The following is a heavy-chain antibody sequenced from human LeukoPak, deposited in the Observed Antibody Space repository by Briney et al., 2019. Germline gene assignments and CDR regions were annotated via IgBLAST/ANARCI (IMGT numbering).Heavy chain of an antibody. CDR1: GGSISSYY. CDR2: IYYSGST. CDR3: ARHGMAGTGFDY. V-gene: IGHV4-59*08. J-gene: IGHJ4*02. Sequence: PSETLSLTCTVSGGSISSYYWSWIRQPPGKGLEWIGYIYYSGSTNYNPSFKSRVTISVDTSKNQFSLKLSSVTAADTAVYYCARHGMAGTGFDYWGQGTLVTVSS. D-gene: IGHD6-19*01.